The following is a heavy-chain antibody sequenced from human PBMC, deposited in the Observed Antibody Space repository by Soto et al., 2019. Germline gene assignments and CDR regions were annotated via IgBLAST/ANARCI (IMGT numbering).Heavy chain of an antibody. CDR3: ARSIVGATYFDY. Sequence: ASVKVSCKTSGYTFTNYGISWVRQAPGQRLEWMGWINAGNGNTKYSQKFQGRVTITRDTSASTAYMELSSLRSEDTAVYYCARSIVGATYFDYWGQGTLVTVS. V-gene: IGHV1-3*01. CDR1: GYTFTNYG. D-gene: IGHD1-26*01. J-gene: IGHJ4*02. CDR2: INAGNGNT.